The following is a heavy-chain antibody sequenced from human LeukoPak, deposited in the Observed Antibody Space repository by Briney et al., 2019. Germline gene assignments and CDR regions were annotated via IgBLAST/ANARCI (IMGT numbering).Heavy chain of an antibody. J-gene: IGHJ4*02. D-gene: IGHD7-27*01. CDR2: MSPNNGNT. V-gene: IGHV1-8*01. CDR3: ASNPPRTGDFNY. Sequence: ASVTVSCKTSGYTSTNYDINWVRQATGQGLEWMGWMSPNNGNTGYAQKFQGRVTMTRDTSINTAYMELSSLRSEDTAVYYCASNPPRTGDFNYWGQGALVTVSS. CDR1: GYTSTNYD.